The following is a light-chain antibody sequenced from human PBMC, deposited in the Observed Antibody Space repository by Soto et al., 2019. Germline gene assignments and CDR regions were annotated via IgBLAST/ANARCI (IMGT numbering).Light chain of an antibody. CDR1: SSDVGSYNL. CDR2: EGS. Sequence: QSVLTQPASVSGSPGQSITLSCTGTSSDVGSYNLVSWYQQHPGKAPKLMIYEGSKRPSGVSNRFSGSKSGNTASLTISGLQAEDEADYYCCSYAGSSTFGVVFGGGTQLTVL. CDR3: CSYAGSSTFGVV. V-gene: IGLV2-23*03. J-gene: IGLJ2*01.